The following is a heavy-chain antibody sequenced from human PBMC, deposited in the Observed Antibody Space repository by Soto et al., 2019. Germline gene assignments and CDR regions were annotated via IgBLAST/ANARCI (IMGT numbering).Heavy chain of an antibody. D-gene: IGHD4-4*01. J-gene: IGHJ4*02. CDR3: ARDTDGLHY. CDR2: ITTSGGIT. CDR1: GFTFSSYA. V-gene: IGHV3-23*01. Sequence: PGGSLRLSCAASGFTFSSYAMNWVRQAPGKGLEWVSGITTSGGITYYADSVKGRFTVSRDNPKNTLYLQMNSLRAEDTAVYYCARDTDGLHYWGQGTLVTVSS.